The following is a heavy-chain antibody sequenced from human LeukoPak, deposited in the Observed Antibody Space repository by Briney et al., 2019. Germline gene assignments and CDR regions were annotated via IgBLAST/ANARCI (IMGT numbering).Heavy chain of an antibody. CDR1: GFTVSSNY. J-gene: IGHJ5*02. V-gene: IGHV3-53*01. D-gene: IGHD6-6*01. Sequence: PGGSLRLSCAASGFTVSSNYMSWVRQAPGKGLEWVSVIYSGGSTYYADSVKGRFTISRDNSKNTLYLQMNSLRAEDTAVYYCAKYEGRGSSSQFDPWGQGTLVTVSS. CDR3: AKYEGRGSSSQFDP. CDR2: IYSGGST.